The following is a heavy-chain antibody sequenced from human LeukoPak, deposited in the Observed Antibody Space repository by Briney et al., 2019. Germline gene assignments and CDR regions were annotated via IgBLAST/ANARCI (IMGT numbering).Heavy chain of an antibody. Sequence: AGGSLRLSCAVSGFTFISYAMQWVRQAPGKGLEWVAVLSYDGSNKYYADSVKGRFTISRDSTKNTLYLQMNSLRAEDTAMYYCARSYYDITGYAFDFWGQGTMVTVSS. D-gene: IGHD3-22*01. CDR1: GFTFISYA. CDR2: LSYDGSNK. V-gene: IGHV3-30-3*01. CDR3: ARSYYDITGYAFDF. J-gene: IGHJ3*01.